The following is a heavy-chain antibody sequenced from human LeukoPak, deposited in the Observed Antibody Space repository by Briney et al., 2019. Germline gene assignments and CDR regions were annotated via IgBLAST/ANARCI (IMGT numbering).Heavy chain of an antibody. CDR2: IGASNDPT. J-gene: IGHJ4*02. Sequence: PGGSLRLSCAASGFTFSSYAMSWVRQAPGKGLEWVSTIGASNDPTYYPDSVEGRFTISRDNSKNTLYLQMHSLRAEDTAVYYCASAAYYHDYWGQGTLVTVSS. D-gene: IGHD3-16*01. CDR3: ASAAYYHDY. V-gene: IGHV3-23*01. CDR1: GFTFSSYA.